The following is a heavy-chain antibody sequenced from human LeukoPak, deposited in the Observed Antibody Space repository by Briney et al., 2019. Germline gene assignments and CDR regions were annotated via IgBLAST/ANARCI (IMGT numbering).Heavy chain of an antibody. CDR1: GFTLSSYA. CDR2: ISYEGSNN. CDR3: ARGLSAFDI. V-gene: IGHV3-30*04. Sequence: PGRSLRLSCAASGFTLSSYAMHWVCQAPGKGLEWVAVISYEGSNNYYADSVKGRFTISRNNSKNTLYLQMNSLRAEDTAVYYCARGLSAFDIWGQGTMVTVSS. J-gene: IGHJ3*02.